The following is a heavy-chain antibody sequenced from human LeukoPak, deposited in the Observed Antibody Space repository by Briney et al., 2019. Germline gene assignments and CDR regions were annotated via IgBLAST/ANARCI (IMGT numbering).Heavy chain of an antibody. J-gene: IGHJ5*02. D-gene: IGHD1-1*01. V-gene: IGHV3-74*01. CDR2: INIDGSTT. CDR1: GFTFSNYW. Sequence: GGSLRLSCAASGFTFSNYWMHWVRQAPGKGLVWVSRINIDGSTTDYADSVKGRFTVSRDNAKNTLYLQMNSLRAEDTAVYYCARDPYNWNANWLDPWGQGTLATVSS. CDR3: ARDPYNWNANWLDP.